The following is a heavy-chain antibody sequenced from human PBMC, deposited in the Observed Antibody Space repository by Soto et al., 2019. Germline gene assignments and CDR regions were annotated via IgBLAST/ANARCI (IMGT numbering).Heavy chain of an antibody. CDR2: ISYSGST. CDR1: GGSISSSSYY. D-gene: IGHD3-3*01. CDR3: ARHKPHLYCDFWSGYPVDY. Sequence: QLQLQESGPGLVKPSETLSLTCTVSGGSISSSSYYWVWIRQPPGKGLEWIGSISYSGSTSYNPSLKCPVTISVDTSKNQFSLKLSSVTAADTAVYYCARHKPHLYCDFWSGYPVDYWCQGTLVTVAS. V-gene: IGHV4-39*01. J-gene: IGHJ4*02.